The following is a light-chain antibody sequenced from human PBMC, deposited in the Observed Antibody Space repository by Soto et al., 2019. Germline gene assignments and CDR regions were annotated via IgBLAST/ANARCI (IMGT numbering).Light chain of an antibody. CDR3: QQYNNWPVT. J-gene: IGKJ1*01. CDR1: QSVSSSY. V-gene: IGKV3D-20*02. CDR2: DAS. Sequence: EIVLTQSPGTLSLSPGERASLSCRASQSVSSSYLAWYQQIPGQAPRLLINDASRRATGIPDRFSGSGSGTDFTLTISSLQSEYFAVYYCQQYNNWPVTFGQGTKVDIK.